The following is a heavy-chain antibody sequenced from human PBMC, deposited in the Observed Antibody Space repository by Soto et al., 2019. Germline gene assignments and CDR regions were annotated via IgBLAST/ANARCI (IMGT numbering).Heavy chain of an antibody. V-gene: IGHV4-38-2*01. Sequence: SEILALTCGVSDYSISSGYYWGWIRQSPGKGLEWIGTMYHSGSTYYNPSLKSRVTISVDTFNNQFSLNLRSVTAADTALDFCARAYGSGSDDCSDPWGQGTQVTVSA. J-gene: IGHJ5*01. CDR3: ARAYGSGSDDCSDP. CDR1: DYSISSGYY. CDR2: MYHSGST. D-gene: IGHD3-10*01.